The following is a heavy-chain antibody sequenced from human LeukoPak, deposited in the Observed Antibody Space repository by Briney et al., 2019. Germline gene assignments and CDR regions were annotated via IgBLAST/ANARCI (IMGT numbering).Heavy chain of an antibody. D-gene: IGHD3-22*01. Sequence: ASVKVSCKASGYTFTSYGISWVRQAPGQGLEWMGWISAYNGNTNCAQKLQGRDTMTTDTSTSTAYMELRSLRSDDTAVYYCARAGTMIVVEYFPDYWGQGTLVTVSS. V-gene: IGHV1-18*01. CDR3: ARAGTMIVVEYFPDY. CDR2: ISAYNGNT. J-gene: IGHJ4*02. CDR1: GYTFTSYG.